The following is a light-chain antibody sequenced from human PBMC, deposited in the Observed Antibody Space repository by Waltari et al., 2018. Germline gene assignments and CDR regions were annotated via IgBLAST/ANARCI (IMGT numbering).Light chain of an antibody. CDR3: QNHERLPAT. Sequence: VLTQSPGTLSLSPGARATLSCRASQSVSKYLAWYQKRPGQAPRLLIYAASTRATGVPDRFSGSGFGTDFSLTISRLEPEDFAVYYCQNHERLPATFGQGTKVEIK. V-gene: IGKV3-20*01. CDR2: AAS. CDR1: QSVSKY. J-gene: IGKJ1*01.